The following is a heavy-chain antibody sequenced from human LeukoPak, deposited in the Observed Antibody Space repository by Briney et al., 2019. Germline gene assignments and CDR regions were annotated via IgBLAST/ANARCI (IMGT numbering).Heavy chain of an antibody. Sequence: SETLSLTRAVYGGSFSGYYWSWIRQPPGKGLEWIGEINHSGSTNYNPSLKSRVTISVDTSKNQSSLKLSSVTAADTAVYYCARLYSNYGRDWGQGTLVTVSS. CDR3: ARLYSNYGRD. D-gene: IGHD4-11*01. V-gene: IGHV4-34*01. CDR1: GGSFSGYY. J-gene: IGHJ4*02. CDR2: INHSGST.